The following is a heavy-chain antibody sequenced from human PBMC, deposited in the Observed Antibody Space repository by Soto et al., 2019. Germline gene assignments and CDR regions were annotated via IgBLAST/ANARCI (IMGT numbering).Heavy chain of an antibody. CDR2: IFDSGST. V-gene: IGHV4-30-4*01. CDR1: GGSISGGVHS. J-gene: IGHJ1*01. CDR3: ARLIMPLTTDRYIYL. Sequence: SETLSLTCTVSGGSISGGVHSWSWIRQPPGKGLEWIGHIFDSGSTYYNPSLKSRLTISVDTSKNQFSLRLSSVTAADTAVYYCARLIMPLTTDRYIYLWCRGTLLTVSA. D-gene: IGHD4-17*01.